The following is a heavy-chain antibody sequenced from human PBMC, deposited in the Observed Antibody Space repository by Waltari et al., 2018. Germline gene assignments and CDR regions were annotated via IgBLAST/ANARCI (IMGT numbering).Heavy chain of an antibody. CDR1: GFSLKNNY. V-gene: IGHV3-53*01. Sequence: EVQLVESGGGLIQPGASLRLPCAASGFSLKNNYMSWVRQAPGKGLQWVSVIYAGSGGTFYAESVKGRFTISRDNSENTLYLDLDRLTPEDTAVYYCARAGLGSPSQWLQLLDSWGRGTLVTVSS. CDR3: ARAGLGSPSQWLQLLDS. CDR2: IYAGSGGT. J-gene: IGHJ4*02. D-gene: IGHD5-12*01.